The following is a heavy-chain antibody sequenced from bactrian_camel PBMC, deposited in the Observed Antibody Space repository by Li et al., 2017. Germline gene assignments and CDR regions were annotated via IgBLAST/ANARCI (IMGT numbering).Heavy chain of an antibody. J-gene: IGHJ6*01. Sequence: DVQLVESGGGLVQPGGSLRLSCAASGFTFSSVAMRWLRQAPGKEREGVAAIDSDGSTSYADSVKDRFTISKDNAKNTLYLQMNSLKPEDTAMYYGAADPEGPWIPHGSCGTATIAQDNGYWGQGTQVTVS. CDR3: AADPEGPWIPHGSCGTATIAQDNGY. CDR2: IDSDGST. D-gene: IGHD4*01. CDR1: GFTFSSVA. V-gene: IGHV3S67*01.